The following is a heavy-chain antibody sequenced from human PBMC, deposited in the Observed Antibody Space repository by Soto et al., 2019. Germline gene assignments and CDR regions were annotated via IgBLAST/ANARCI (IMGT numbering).Heavy chain of an antibody. CDR1: GGTFSKYV. Sequence: QAQLEQSGAEVKKPGSSVKVSCKASGGTFSKYVISWVRQAPGQGLEWMGGIIPLFATANNAQKFQGRVTITADESTSTVYMELRSLRSEDTALYYGAPVGGEDGYNFAYYAVMDLWGKGPQSAFLQ. J-gene: IGHJ6*01. CDR3: APVGGEDGYNFAYYAVMDL. CDR2: IIPLFATA. D-gene: IGHD5-18*01. V-gene: IGHV1-69*01.